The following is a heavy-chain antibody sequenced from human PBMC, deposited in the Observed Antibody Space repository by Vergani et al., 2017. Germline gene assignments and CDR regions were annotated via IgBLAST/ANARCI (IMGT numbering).Heavy chain of an antibody. CDR2: IYYSGST. V-gene: IGHV4-59*12. CDR1: GGSISSYY. Sequence: QVQLQESGPGLVKPSETLSLTCTVSGGSISSYYWSWIRQPPGKGLEWIGYIYYSGSTNYNPSLKSRITISVDTSKNQFSLKLSSVTAADTAVYYCARGLHCSSTSCHYYYYYYMDVWGKGTTVTVSS. J-gene: IGHJ6*03. CDR3: ARGLHCSSTSCHYYYYYYMDV. D-gene: IGHD2-2*01.